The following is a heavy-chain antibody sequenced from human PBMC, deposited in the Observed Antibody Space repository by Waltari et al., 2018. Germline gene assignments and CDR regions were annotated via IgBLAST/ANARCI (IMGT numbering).Heavy chain of an antibody. CDR2: ITGDSAYI. CDR3: ARADRIGGDQGWFFDL. D-gene: IGHD2-21*02. CDR1: GFTFSSFP. J-gene: IGHJ2*01. V-gene: IGHV3-21*01. Sequence: EMQLVESGGGLVQPGGSLRLSCAPSGFTFSSFPMAWVRLAPGKGLEWVSSITGDSAYIFYTDSVQGRFTVSRDNAKNSLFLQMDSLRAEDTAVYYCARADRIGGDQGWFFDLWGRGTLVTVTS.